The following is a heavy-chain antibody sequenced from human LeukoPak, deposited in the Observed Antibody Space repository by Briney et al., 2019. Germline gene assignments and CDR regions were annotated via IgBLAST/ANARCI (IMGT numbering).Heavy chain of an antibody. J-gene: IGHJ4*02. CDR1: GGSISSYY. Sequence: QSSETLSLTCTVSGGSISSYYWSWIRQPPGKELEWIGYIYYSGSTNYNPSLKSRVTISVDTSKNQFSLKLSSVTAADTAVYYCARVSPYGSGSYSNDYGGQGTLVTVSS. CDR3: ARVSPYGSGSYSNDY. CDR2: IYYSGST. D-gene: IGHD3-10*01. V-gene: IGHV4-59*01.